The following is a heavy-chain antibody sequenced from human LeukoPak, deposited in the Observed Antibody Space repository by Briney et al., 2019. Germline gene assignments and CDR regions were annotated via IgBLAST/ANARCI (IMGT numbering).Heavy chain of an antibody. V-gene: IGHV1-69*04. CDR3: ARDALPYYDSSGYSPYSWFDP. J-gene: IGHJ5*02. CDR2: IIPILGIA. Sequence: GSSVKVSCKASGGTFSSYAISWVRQAPGQGLEWMGRIIPILGIANYAQKFQGRVTITADKSTSTAYMELSSLRSEDTAVYYCARDALPYYDSSGYSPYSWFDPWGQGTLVTVSS. CDR1: GGTFSSYA. D-gene: IGHD3-22*01.